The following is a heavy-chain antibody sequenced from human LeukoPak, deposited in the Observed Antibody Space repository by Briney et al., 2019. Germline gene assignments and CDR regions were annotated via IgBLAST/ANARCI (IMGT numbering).Heavy chain of an antibody. Sequence: GGSLRLSCAASGFTFSSYGMHWVRQAPGKGLEWVAFIRYDGSNKYYADSVKGRFTISRDNSKNTLYLEMNSLRAEDTAVYYCAKGVGSDLDYWGQGTLVTVSS. CDR3: AKGVGSDLDY. J-gene: IGHJ4*02. D-gene: IGHD1-26*01. CDR1: GFTFSSYG. V-gene: IGHV3-30*02. CDR2: IRYDGSNK.